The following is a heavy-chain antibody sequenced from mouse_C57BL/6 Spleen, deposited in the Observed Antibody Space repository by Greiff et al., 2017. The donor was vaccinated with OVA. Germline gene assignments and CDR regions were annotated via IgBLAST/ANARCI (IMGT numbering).Heavy chain of an antibody. CDR1: GYTFTSYW. CDR2: IHPNSGST. CDR3: ASNYDYDGYYAMDY. D-gene: IGHD2-4*01. J-gene: IGHJ4*01. V-gene: IGHV1-64*01. Sequence: VQLQQPGAELVKPGASVKLSCKASGYTFTSYWMHWVKQRPGQGLEWIGMIHPNSGSTNYNEKFKSKATLTVDKSSSTAYMQLSSLTSEDSAVYYWASNYDYDGYYAMDYWGQGTSVTVSS.